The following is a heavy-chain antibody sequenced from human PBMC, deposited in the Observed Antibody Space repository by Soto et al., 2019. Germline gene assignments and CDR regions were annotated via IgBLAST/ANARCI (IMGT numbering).Heavy chain of an antibody. CDR3: AKPGGGSGSYYRFTPASWFDP. CDR2: INHSGNT. D-gene: IGHD3-10*01. Sequence: SETLSLTCAVYGGXFSGYYXXWIXQPXGKGLEWIGEINHSGNTNYNPSLKSRVTISVDTSKNQFSLKLSAVTAADTAVYYCAKPGGGSGSYYRFTPASWFDPWGQGTLVTVSS. V-gene: IGHV4-34*01. J-gene: IGHJ5*02. CDR1: GGXFSGYY.